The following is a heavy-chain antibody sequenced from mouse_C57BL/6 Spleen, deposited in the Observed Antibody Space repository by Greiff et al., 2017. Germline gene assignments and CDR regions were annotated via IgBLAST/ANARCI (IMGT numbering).Heavy chain of an antibody. Sequence: QVQLQQPGAELVMPGASVKLSCKASGYTFTSYWMHWVKQRPGQGLEWIGEFDPSDSYTNYNQKFKGKATLTVDKSSSTAYMQLSILTSEDSAVYYCARWGDSDYWGQGTTLTVSS. J-gene: IGHJ2*01. V-gene: IGHV1-69*01. CDR2: FDPSDSYT. CDR1: GYTFTSYW. CDR3: ARWGDSDY.